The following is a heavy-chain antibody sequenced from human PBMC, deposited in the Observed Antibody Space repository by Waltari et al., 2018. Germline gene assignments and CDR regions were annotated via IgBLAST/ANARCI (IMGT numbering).Heavy chain of an antibody. CDR3: ARGRSYFERFKFDP. Sequence: VQLVQSGAEVKPPGASVKVSCKASEYTFSNHDMSWVRQATGQGLVWMEWINPNSGNAYSAQKFQGRLTLTRNTSISTFYMELSSLTSEDTAVYYCARGRSYFERFKFDPWGQGTLVTVSS. CDR1: EYTFSNHD. J-gene: IGHJ5*02. V-gene: IGHV1-8*01. CDR2: INPNSGNA. D-gene: IGHD1-26*01.